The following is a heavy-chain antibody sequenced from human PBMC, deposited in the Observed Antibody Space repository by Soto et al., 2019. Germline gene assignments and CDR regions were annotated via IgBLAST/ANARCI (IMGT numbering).Heavy chain of an antibody. CDR1: GFTFSSYA. Sequence: GGSLRLSCAASGFTFSSYAMHWVRQAPGKGLEWVAVISYDGGNKYYADSVKGRFTISRDNSKNTLYLQMNSLRAEDTAVYYCARDPASEYYFDYWGQGTLVTVSS. J-gene: IGHJ4*02. CDR2: ISYDGGNK. CDR3: ARDPASEYYFDY. V-gene: IGHV3-30-3*01.